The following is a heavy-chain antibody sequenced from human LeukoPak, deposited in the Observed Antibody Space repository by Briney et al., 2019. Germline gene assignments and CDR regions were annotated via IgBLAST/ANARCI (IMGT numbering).Heavy chain of an antibody. CDR1: GFTFSSYG. Sequence: GGSLRLSCAASGFTFSSYGMSWVRQAPGKGLEWVANIKQDGSEKYYVDSVKGRFTISRDNAKNSLYLQMNSLRAEDTAVYYCARATNYVWGNYRCGFDYWGQGTLVTVSS. D-gene: IGHD3-16*02. V-gene: IGHV3-7*04. CDR3: ARATNYVWGNYRCGFDY. J-gene: IGHJ4*02. CDR2: IKQDGSEK.